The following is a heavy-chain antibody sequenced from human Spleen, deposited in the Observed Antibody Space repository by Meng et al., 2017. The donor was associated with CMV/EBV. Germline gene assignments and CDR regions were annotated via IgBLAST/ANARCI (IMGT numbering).Heavy chain of an antibody. CDR1: GFTFSDYY. V-gene: IGHV3-11*01. CDR2: ISSSGLTI. CDR3: ARFVVVPGTTDAFDF. J-gene: IGHJ3*01. Sequence: SGFTFSDYYMSWIRQTPGKGLEWLSYISSSGLTIYYADSVKGRFTISRDNTKNSLHLQINSLRAEDTAVYFCARFVVVPGTTDAFDFWGQGTMVTVSS. D-gene: IGHD2-2*01.